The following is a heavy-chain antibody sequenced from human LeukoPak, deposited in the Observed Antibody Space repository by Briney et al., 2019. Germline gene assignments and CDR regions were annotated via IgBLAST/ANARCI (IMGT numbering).Heavy chain of an antibody. CDR1: GFTFSSYW. CDR3: AKGPLYYYGSGSYLDY. CDR2: ISGSGGST. V-gene: IGHV3-23*01. Sequence: GGSLRLSCSAPGFTFSSYWMSWVRQAPGKGLEWVSAISGSGGSTYYADSVKGRFTISRDNSKNTLYLQMNSLRAEDTAVYYCAKGPLYYYGSGSYLDYWGQGTLVTVSS. D-gene: IGHD3-10*01. J-gene: IGHJ4*02.